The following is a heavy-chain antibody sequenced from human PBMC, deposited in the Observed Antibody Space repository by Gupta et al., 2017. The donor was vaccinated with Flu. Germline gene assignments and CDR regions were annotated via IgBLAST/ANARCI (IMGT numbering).Heavy chain of an antibody. J-gene: IGHJ4*02. Sequence: QAPGQGLEWLGGIIPIYDLVTYAEKFQGRVTLTADKSTTTAYMELSGLRSEDTAVYYCATNPFGSGSFYYFDFWGQGTLVTVSS. CDR2: IIPIYDLV. CDR3: ATNPFGSGSFYYFDF. D-gene: IGHD3-10*01. V-gene: IGHV1-69*17.